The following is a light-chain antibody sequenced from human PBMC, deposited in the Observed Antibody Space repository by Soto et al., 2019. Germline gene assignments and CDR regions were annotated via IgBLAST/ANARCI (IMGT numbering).Light chain of an antibody. CDR3: QQYNNWPPYT. CDR2: GAS. V-gene: IGKV3-15*01. J-gene: IGKJ2*01. Sequence: EIVMTQSPATLSVSPGERATLSYRASQSVSGNLAWYQQKPGQAPRLLIYGASTRATGIPARFSGSGSGTEFTLTISSLQSEDFAVYYCQQYNNWPPYTFGQGTKLEIK. CDR1: QSVSGN.